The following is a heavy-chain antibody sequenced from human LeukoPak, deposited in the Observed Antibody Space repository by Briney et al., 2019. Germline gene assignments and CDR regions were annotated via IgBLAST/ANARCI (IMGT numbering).Heavy chain of an antibody. Sequence: ASVKVSCKASGYTFTGYYMHWVRQAPGQGREWMGWINPNSGGTNYAQKFQVRVTMTRATSISTAYMELSRLRSDDTAVYYCAREILSVVVVPAAILVYWGQGTLVTVSS. CDR3: AREILSVVVVPAAILVY. D-gene: IGHD2-2*01. CDR1: GYTFTGYY. J-gene: IGHJ4*02. V-gene: IGHV1-2*02. CDR2: INPNSGGT.